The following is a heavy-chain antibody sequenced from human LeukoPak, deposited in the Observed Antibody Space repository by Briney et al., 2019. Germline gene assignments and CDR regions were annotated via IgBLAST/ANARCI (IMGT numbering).Heavy chain of an antibody. CDR2: ISAYNGNT. V-gene: IGHV1-18*01. CDR3: ARTEINTAMAPFDY. D-gene: IGHD5-18*01. J-gene: IGHJ4*02. Sequence: GASVKVSCKASGYTFTSYGISWVRQAPGQGLEWMGWISAYNGNTNYAQKLQGRVTMTTDTSTSTAYMELRSLRSDDTAVYYCARTEINTAMAPFDYWGQGTLVTVSS. CDR1: GYTFTSYG.